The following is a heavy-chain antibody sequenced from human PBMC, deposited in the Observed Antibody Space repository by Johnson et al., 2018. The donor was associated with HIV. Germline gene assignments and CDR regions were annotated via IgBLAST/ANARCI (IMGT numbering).Heavy chain of an antibody. J-gene: IGHJ3*02. V-gene: IGHV3-33*08. D-gene: IGHD2-2*01. Sequence: QVQLLESGGGVVQPGRSLRLSCAASGFTFSSYGMHWVRQAPGKGLEWVAFIRYDGSNKYYAESVKGQFTISRDNSKNTLYLQMNSLRAEDTAVYYCARTVYSTSYLDAFGIWGQGTMVTVSS. CDR2: IRYDGSNK. CDR1: GFTFSSYG. CDR3: ARTVYSTSYLDAFGI.